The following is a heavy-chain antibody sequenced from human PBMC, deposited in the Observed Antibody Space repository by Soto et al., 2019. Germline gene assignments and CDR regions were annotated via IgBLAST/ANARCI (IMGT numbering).Heavy chain of an antibody. J-gene: IGHJ6*03. CDR2: MRGKTNNYAA. Sequence: EVQLVESGGDVVQPGKSLKLSCIASGFNLSGSTIHWVRQASGKGLEWLGRMRGKTNNYAAAYGVSVKGRISFSRDDSQKTAYLQINGLKTEDTAVYYCTRAAVHFGVPPNGGVYYSYYMDVWGKGTTVTASS. CDR3: TRAAVHFGVPPNGGVYYSYYMDV. V-gene: IGHV3-73*01. D-gene: IGHD3-3*01. CDR1: GFNLSGST.